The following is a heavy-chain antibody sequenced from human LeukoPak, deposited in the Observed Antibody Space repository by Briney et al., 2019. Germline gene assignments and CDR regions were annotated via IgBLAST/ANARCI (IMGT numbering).Heavy chain of an antibody. CDR1: GFTFDDYA. Sequence: GGSLRLSCAASGFTFDDYAMHWVRQAPGKGPEWVSGISWNSGSIGYADSVKGRFTISRDNAKNSLYLQMNSLRAEDTAVYYCARDYGGNSNYWGQGTLVTVSS. D-gene: IGHD4-23*01. CDR2: ISWNSGSI. CDR3: ARDYGGNSNY. V-gene: IGHV3-9*01. J-gene: IGHJ4*02.